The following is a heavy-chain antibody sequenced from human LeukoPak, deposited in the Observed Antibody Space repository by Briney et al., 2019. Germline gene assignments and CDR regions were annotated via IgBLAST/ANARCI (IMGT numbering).Heavy chain of an antibody. CDR3: ARDPRYAFDN. CDR2: VGIRSGNT. V-gene: IGHV3-11*06. Sequence: GGSLRLSCAVSGFTISSNYMNWGRQAPGKGLEWISYVGIRSGNTKYEDSVKGRFTISGDSAKNSVFLQMNSLRVEDNAVYYCARDPRYAFDNWGQGTLVTVSS. J-gene: IGHJ4*02. CDR1: GFTISSNY. D-gene: IGHD5-12*01.